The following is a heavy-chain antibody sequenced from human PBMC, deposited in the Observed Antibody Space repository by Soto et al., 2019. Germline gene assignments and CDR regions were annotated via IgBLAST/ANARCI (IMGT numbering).Heavy chain of an antibody. V-gene: IGHV4-59*01. J-gene: IGHJ4*02. CDR1: GVSISNNY. CDR2: IYYNGNT. Sequence: QVQLQESGPGLVKPSETLSLTSTVSGVSISNNYWSWIRQPPGKGLEWIGYIYYNGNTNYSPSLKSRVTMSVASYRNQTPLKVTTVTAADTAVDYCLRANWYSEYWGQGTMVTVSS. CDR3: LRANWYSEY. D-gene: IGHD7-27*01.